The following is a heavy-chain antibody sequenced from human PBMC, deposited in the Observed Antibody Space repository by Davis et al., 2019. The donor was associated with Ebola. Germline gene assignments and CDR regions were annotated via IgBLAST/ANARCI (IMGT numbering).Heavy chain of an antibody. CDR2: INPNSGGT. D-gene: IGHD6-25*01. Sequence: GESLKISCKGSGYTFTGYYMHWVRQAPGQGLEWMGWINPNSGGTNYAQKFQGWVTMTRDTSISTAYMELSRLRSDDTAVYYCARSLAIAAGMDVWGQGTTVTVSS. V-gene: IGHV1-2*04. J-gene: IGHJ6*02. CDR1: GYTFTGYY. CDR3: ARSLAIAAGMDV.